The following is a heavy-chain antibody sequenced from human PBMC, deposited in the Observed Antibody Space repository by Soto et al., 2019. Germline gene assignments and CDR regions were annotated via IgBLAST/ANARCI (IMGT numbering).Heavy chain of an antibody. CDR1: GFSFTAAW. D-gene: IGHD3-10*01. J-gene: IGHJ6*01. CDR2: IKSRGSGETT. V-gene: IGHV3-15*07. CDR3: TKQRGPSGSVYYSLEV. Sequence: ELVESGGGLVTPGKSVRLSCVGSGFSFTAAWMNWVRRAPGTGLEWVGRIKSRGSGETTDYGAPVKGRFTISRDDSKNTVYLQMNSLKTEDTAVYYCTKQRGPSGSVYYSLEVWGQGSTVTVTS.